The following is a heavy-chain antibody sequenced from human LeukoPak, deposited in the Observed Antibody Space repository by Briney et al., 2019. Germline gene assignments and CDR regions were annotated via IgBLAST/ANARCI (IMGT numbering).Heavy chain of an antibody. CDR2: ISSRSDSI. V-gene: IGHV3-11*01. CDR3: ARGWTYGTPPFDS. D-gene: IGHD4-17*01. J-gene: IGHJ4*02. CDR1: GFTFSDYF. Sequence: KAGGSLRLSFAASGFTFSDYFMSWIRQAPGKGLEWVAYISSRSDSIYYADSVRGRFIISMDNAMSSLYLQMNSLRAEDTAVYYCARGWTYGTPPFDSWGQGTLVTVSS.